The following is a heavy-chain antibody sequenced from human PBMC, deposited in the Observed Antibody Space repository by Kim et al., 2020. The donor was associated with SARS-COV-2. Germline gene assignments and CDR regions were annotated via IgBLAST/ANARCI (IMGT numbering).Heavy chain of an antibody. V-gene: IGHV3-33*01. J-gene: IGHJ4*02. Sequence: GGSLRLSCAASGFTLSDFGMRWIRQAPGKGLEWVAAIWYDGSTKYYADSVKGRFTISRDSSKNTLYLEMNSLGADDTGIYYCARVLGWGIAVAQYWGQGTLDTVSS. CDR3: ARVLGWGIAVAQY. CDR2: IWYDGSTK. D-gene: IGHD6-19*01. CDR1: GFTLSDFG.